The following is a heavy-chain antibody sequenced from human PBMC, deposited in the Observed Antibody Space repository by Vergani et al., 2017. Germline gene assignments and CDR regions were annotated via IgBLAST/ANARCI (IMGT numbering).Heavy chain of an antibody. Sequence: EVQLVESGGGLVQPGRSLRLSCAASGFTFDDYAMHWVRQAPGKGLEVVSGISWNSGSIGYADSVKGRFTISRDNAKNSLYLQMNSLRAEDTAVYFCARNVYGSETVMAYWGQGTLVSVSS. D-gene: IGHD3-10*01. CDR2: ISWNSGSI. CDR3: ARNVYGSETVMAY. V-gene: IGHV3-9*01. J-gene: IGHJ4*02. CDR1: GFTFDDYA.